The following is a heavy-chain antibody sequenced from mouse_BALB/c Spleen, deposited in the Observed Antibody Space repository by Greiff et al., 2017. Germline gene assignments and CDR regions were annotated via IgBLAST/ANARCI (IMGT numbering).Heavy chain of an antibody. D-gene: IGHD2-4*01. J-gene: IGHJ3*01. CDR2: INPGSGGT. Sequence: VQLQQSGAELVRPGTSVKVSCKASGYAFTNYLIEWVKQRPGQGLEWIGVINPGSGGTNYNEKFKGKATLTADKSSSTAYMQLSSLTSDDSAVYFCATTMITTGFAYWGQGTLVTVSA. V-gene: IGHV1-54*01. CDR3: ATTMITTGFAY. CDR1: GYAFTNYL.